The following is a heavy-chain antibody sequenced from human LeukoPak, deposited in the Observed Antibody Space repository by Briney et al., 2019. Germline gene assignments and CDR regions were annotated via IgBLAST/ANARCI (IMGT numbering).Heavy chain of an antibody. D-gene: IGHD2-2*01. CDR2: ISGSGGTT. CDR3: ASKSPASQPFDC. V-gene: IGHV3-23*01. J-gene: IGHJ4*02. Sequence: PGGSLRLSCAVSGFTFSSYTMSWVRQAPGKGLEWVSSISGSGGTTIYADSVKGRFTISRDNSKNTLYLQMNNLGGDDTAIYYCASKSPASQPFDCWGPGALVTVSS. CDR1: GFTFSSYT.